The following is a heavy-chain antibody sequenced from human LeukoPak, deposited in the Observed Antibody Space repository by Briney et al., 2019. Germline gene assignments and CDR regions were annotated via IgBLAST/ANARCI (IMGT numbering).Heavy chain of an antibody. V-gene: IGHV4-39*07. CDR1: GGSISSSSSYY. D-gene: IGHD2-21*01. CDR2: IYYSGNT. J-gene: IGHJ4*02. Sequence: SETLSLTCTVSGGSISSSSSYYWGWIRQPPGTGLEWIGTIYYSGNTYYNPSLKSRVTISVDTSKNQFSLKLNSVTAADTAVYYCARKIAPTWYFDYWGQGTLVTVSS. CDR3: ARKIAPTWYFDY.